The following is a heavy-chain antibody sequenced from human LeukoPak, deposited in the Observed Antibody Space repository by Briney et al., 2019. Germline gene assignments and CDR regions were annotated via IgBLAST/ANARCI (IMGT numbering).Heavy chain of an antibody. Sequence: KPSETLSLTCTVSGGSISAFYWSWIRRPPGKGLEWVGYIYTNGNTNYNPSLKRRVTISVDTSKNQFSLKLSSVTAADTAVYYCAAPFCGGDCYSSYYYYAMDVWGPGTTVTVSS. J-gene: IGHJ6*02. D-gene: IGHD2-21*02. CDR2: IYTNGNT. V-gene: IGHV4-4*08. CDR1: GGSISAFY. CDR3: AAPFCGGDCYSSYYYYAMDV.